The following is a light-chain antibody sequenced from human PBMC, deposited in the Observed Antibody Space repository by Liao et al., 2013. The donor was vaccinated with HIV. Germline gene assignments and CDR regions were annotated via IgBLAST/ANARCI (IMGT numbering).Light chain of an antibody. Sequence: SYELTQPLSVSVALGQTASITCGGENIGRKSVHWYQKKPGQAPVLVIYRNSNRPSGIPERISGSNSGNTATLAISRAQAGDEAEYYCQLWDSRTEGVFGGGTKLTVL. CDR2: RNS. CDR3: QLWDSRTEGV. J-gene: IGLJ3*02. CDR1: NIGRKS. V-gene: IGLV3-9*01.